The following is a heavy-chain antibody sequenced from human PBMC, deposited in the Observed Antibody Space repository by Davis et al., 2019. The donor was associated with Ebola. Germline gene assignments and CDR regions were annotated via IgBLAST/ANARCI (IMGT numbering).Heavy chain of an antibody. CDR3: AKGRWGDS. D-gene: IGHD7-27*01. CDR1: GFTFSSYD. CDR2: IAGTGGTT. J-gene: IGHJ5*01. Sequence: GGSLRLSCAASGFTFSSYDMSWVRQAPGKGLEWVSTIAGTGGTTYYADSVRGRFTIYRDNSKDPVYLQMNSPTADDTAIYYCAKGRWGDSWGQGTLVTVSS. V-gene: IGHV3-23*01.